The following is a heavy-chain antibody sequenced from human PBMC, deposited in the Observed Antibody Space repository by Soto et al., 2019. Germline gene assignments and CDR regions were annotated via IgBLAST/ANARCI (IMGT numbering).Heavy chain of an antibody. D-gene: IGHD2-8*01. Sequence: SETLSLTSSVSGGSIGTCYWNWIRQSPGKGVEWIGYIFYSRSTNYNPSLKSRRTLSVDTSNNQVSLKLTSVTAADTAVYYCARDGYCTNGVCYGGGGPFDWWGEGTLVT. J-gene: IGHJ4*02. CDR1: GGSIGTCY. V-gene: IGHV4-59*13. CDR2: IFYSRST. CDR3: ARDGYCTNGVCYGGGGPFDW.